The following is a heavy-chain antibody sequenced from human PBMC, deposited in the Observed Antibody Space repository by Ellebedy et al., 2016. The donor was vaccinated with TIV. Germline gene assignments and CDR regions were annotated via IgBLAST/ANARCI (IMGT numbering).Heavy chain of an antibody. Sequence: GGSLRLSXAASGFTFSSYAMSWVRQAPGRGLEWVSTISAGGGSTFYADSVKGRFTISRDDSKNTLYLQMNSLRAEDTAVYYCAKDPSLFYIGNFTTTTYFDSWGQGTLVTVSS. V-gene: IGHV3-23*01. CDR1: GFTFSSYA. CDR3: AKDPSLFYIGNFTTTTYFDS. CDR2: ISAGGGST. D-gene: IGHD1-26*01. J-gene: IGHJ4*02.